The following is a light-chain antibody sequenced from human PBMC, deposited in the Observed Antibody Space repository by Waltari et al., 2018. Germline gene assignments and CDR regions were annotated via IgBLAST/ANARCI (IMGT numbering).Light chain of an antibody. V-gene: IGLV2-14*03. J-gene: IGLJ2*01. CDR1: SSDVGGYNY. Sequence: QSALTQPASVSGSPGQSITISCTGTSSDVGGYNYVSWYQQHPGKAPNLIIFDVSNRPSGVSSRFSGSKSGNTASLTISGLQAQDEADYYCSSYISSDTLELFGGGTSLTVL. CDR3: SSYISSDTLEL. CDR2: DVS.